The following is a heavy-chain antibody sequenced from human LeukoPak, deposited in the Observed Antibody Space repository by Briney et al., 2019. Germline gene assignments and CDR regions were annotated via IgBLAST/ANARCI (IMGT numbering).Heavy chain of an antibody. CDR1: GGTFSSYA. J-gene: IGHJ6*02. D-gene: IGHD1-1*01. CDR3: ARAVNWNDDYYYGMDV. Sequence: SVKVSCKASGGTFSSYAISWVRQAPGQGLEWTGGIIPIFGTANHAQKFQGRVTMTRNTSISTAYMELSSLRSEDTAVYYCARAVNWNDDYYYGMDVWGQGTTVTVSS. V-gene: IGHV1-69*05. CDR2: IIPIFGTA.